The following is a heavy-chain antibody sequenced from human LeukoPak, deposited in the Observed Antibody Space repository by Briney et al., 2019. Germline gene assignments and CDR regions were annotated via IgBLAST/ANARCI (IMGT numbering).Heavy chain of an antibody. Sequence: ASETLSLTCTVSGGSISSYYWSWIRQPPGKGQEWIGYIYYSGSTNYNPSLKSRVTISVDTSKNQFSLKLSSVTAADTAVYYCARPHDSSGYDAFDIWGQGTMVTVSS. CDR3: ARPHDSSGYDAFDI. CDR2: IYYSGST. D-gene: IGHD3-22*01. J-gene: IGHJ3*02. V-gene: IGHV4-59*08. CDR1: GGSISSYY.